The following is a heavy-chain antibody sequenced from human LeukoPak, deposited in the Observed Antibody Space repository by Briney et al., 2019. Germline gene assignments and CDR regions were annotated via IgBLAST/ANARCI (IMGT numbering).Heavy chain of an antibody. D-gene: IGHD2-15*01. Sequence: GGSLGLSCVASGFTFSTSWVTWVRQAPGKGLEWVANIDKHGSGKYYVDSVKGRFTISRDNAANSLYLQVNSLRAEDSAVYYCASTFPYCTSGTCALGGQGTLVTVSS. CDR1: GFTFSTSW. CDR2: IDKHGSGK. CDR3: ASTFPYCTSGTCAL. J-gene: IGHJ4*02. V-gene: IGHV3-7*01.